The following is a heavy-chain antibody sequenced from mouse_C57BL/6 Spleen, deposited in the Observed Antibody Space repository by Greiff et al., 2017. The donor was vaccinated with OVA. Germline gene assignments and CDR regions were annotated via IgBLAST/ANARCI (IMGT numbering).Heavy chain of an antibody. CDR1: GFTFSSYG. Sequence: EVKLMESGGDLVKPGGSLKLSCAASGFTFSSYGMSWVRQTPDKRLEWVATISSGGSYTYYPDSVKGRFTISRDNAKNTLYLQMSSLKSEDTAMYYCARQDYYSNFDYWGQGTTVTVSS. CDR2: ISSGGSYT. J-gene: IGHJ2*01. D-gene: IGHD2-5*01. CDR3: ARQDYYSNFDY. V-gene: IGHV5-6*01.